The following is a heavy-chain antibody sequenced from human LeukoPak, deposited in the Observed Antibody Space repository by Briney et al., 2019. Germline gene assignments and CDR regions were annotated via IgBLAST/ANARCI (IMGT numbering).Heavy chain of an antibody. CDR2: INHSGST. J-gene: IGHJ4*02. V-gene: IGHV4-34*01. CDR1: GGSFSGYY. Sequence: SETLSLTCAVYGGSFSGYYWSWIRQPPGKGLEWIGEINHSGSTNYNPSLKSRVTISVDTSKNQFSLKLSSVTAAGTAVYYCATYSSRNLDYWGQGTLVTVSS. D-gene: IGHD6-13*01. CDR3: ATYSSRNLDY.